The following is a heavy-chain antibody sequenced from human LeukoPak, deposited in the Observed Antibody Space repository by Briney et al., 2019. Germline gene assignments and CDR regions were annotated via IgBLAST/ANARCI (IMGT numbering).Heavy chain of an antibody. J-gene: IGHJ4*02. CDR1: GGTLSRNY. Sequence: SETLSLTCTVSGGTLSRNYWSWIRQPPGKGLEWIAYIDYSESTNYNPSLKSRPTISVDASKNQFSLKLSSVTAADTAVYYCARHGYSSGWWYFDYWGQGTLVTVSS. CDR3: ARHGYSSGWWYFDY. D-gene: IGHD6-19*01. V-gene: IGHV4-59*08. CDR2: IDYSEST.